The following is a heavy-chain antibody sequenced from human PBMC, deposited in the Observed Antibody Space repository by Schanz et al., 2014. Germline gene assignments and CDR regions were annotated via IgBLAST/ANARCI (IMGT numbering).Heavy chain of an antibody. CDR3: AKDLAAVGVFDY. D-gene: IGHD6-13*01. Sequence: VHLLESGGGLVQPGGSLRLSCAASGFTFSNHALSWVRQAPGKGLEWVAVISYDGVNTYYADSVKGRFTISRDNSKNTLDLQMNSLRAEDTAIYYCAKDLAAVGVFDYWGQGSLVTVSP. V-gene: IGHV3-30-3*01. CDR2: ISYDGVNT. J-gene: IGHJ4*02. CDR1: GFTFSNHA.